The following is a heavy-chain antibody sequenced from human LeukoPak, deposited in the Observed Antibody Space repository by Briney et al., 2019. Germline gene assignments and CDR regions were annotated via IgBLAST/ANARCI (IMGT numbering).Heavy chain of an antibody. CDR1: GYSFTSYW. V-gene: IGHV5-51*01. J-gene: IGHJ4*02. D-gene: IGHD5-12*01. CDR3: ARHDSTLATNC. CDR2: VYPGDSDT. Sequence: GESLKISCKGSGYSFTSYWIGWVRQMPGKGLEWMGIVYPGDSDTKYSPSFQGQVTISADKSISTSFLQWNSLKASDTAMYYCARHDSTLATNCWGQGTLVTVSS.